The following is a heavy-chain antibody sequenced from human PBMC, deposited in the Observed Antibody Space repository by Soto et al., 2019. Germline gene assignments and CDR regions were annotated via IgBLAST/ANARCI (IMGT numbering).Heavy chain of an antibody. J-gene: IGHJ4*02. CDR2: IYYSGST. Sequence: SETLSLTCTVSGGSISSGCYYWSWIRQHPGKGLEWIGYIYYSGSTYYNPSLKSRVTISVDTSKNQFSLKLSSVTAADTAVYYCARVLVGSSAPDYWGQGTLVTVSS. V-gene: IGHV4-31*02. D-gene: IGHD3-10*01. CDR1: GGSISSGCYY. CDR3: ARVLVGSSAPDY.